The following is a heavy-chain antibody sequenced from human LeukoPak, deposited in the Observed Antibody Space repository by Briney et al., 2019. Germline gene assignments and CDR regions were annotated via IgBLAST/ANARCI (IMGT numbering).Heavy chain of an antibody. CDR2: ISSRDSTI. J-gene: IGHJ4*02. CDR1: GFTFSSYE. CDR3: ARDYGGSSPFDY. V-gene: IGHV3-48*03. Sequence: PGGSLRLSCAASGFTFSSYEMHWVRQAPGKGLEWVSYISSRDSTIYYADSVEGRFTISRDNAKNSLYLQMNSLRAEDAAVYYCARDYGGSSPFDYWGQGTLVTVSS. D-gene: IGHD4-23*01.